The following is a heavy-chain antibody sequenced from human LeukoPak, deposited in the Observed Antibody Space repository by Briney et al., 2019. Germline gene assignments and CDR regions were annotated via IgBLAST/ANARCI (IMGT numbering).Heavy chain of an antibody. CDR3: ARQARVRENYIDY. CDR2: IYYSGST. J-gene: IGHJ4*02. D-gene: IGHD3-10*01. Sequence: SQTLSLTCTVSGGSISSGDYYWSWIRQPPGKGLEWIGYIYYSGSTFYNPSLKSQITISVDTSKNQFSLKLSSVTAADTAVYYCARQARVRENYIDYWGQGTLVTVSS. CDR1: GGSISSGDYY. V-gene: IGHV4-30-4*01.